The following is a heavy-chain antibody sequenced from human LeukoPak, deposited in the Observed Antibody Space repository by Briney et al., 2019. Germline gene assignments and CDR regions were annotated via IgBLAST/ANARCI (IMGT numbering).Heavy chain of an antibody. CDR3: TKDLTDFHYYYTDV. J-gene: IGHJ6*03. Sequence: GESLKISCEAPGFTFNNYALAWVRQSPGKGLEWVSGITGSGGHTYYAHSVRGRFTISRDNSKNTLYLQMYSLRAEDTAVYYCTKDLTDFHYYYTDVWGKGTTVIVSS. CDR2: ITGSGGHT. V-gene: IGHV3-23*01. D-gene: IGHD2-21*02. CDR1: GFTFNNYA.